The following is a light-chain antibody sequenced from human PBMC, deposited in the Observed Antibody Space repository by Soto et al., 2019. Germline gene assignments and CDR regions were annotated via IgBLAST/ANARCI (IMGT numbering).Light chain of an antibody. J-gene: IGKJ2*01. CDR2: GAS. Sequence: ERVITQSPATLSVSPGEGATLSWRASQSVTKNFLAWYQQKPGQAPRLLIYGASSRPGGIPDRFSGSGSGTDFTLTIPRLEPEDFAVYYCQQYGSSPYTFGQGTKVDI. V-gene: IGKV3-20*01. CDR3: QQYGSSPYT. CDR1: QSVTKNF.